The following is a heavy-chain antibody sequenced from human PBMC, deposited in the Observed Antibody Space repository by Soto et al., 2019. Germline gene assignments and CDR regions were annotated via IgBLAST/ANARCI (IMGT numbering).Heavy chain of an antibody. D-gene: IGHD2-2*01. Sequence: EVQLLESGGGLVQPGGSLRLSCVGSGFTFINYAMNWVRQTPGKGLEWVSGISGGGDRTFDADSVKGRFTISRDNSKXXVXLQMNSLRXXXXXXXXXXRKXLGSTSRPDWWYFDLWGRGTLVTVSS. CDR2: ISGGGDRT. V-gene: IGHV3-23*01. CDR1: GFTFINYA. J-gene: IGHJ2*01. CDR3: XRKXLGSTSRPDWWYFDL.